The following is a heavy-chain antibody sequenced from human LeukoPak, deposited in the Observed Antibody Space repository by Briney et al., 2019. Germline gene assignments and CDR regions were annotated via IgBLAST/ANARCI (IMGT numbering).Heavy chain of an antibody. CDR1: RYTFTGHY. Sequence: GASVKVSCKASRYTFTGHYVHWLRHAPGQGLEWMGWINPNTSVTNYAQKFQDRVTLTRDTSISTAYMELSWLRSDDTAIYYCASVDSGTAYLRYDYWGQGTLVTVSS. V-gene: IGHV1-2*02. CDR2: INPNTSVT. J-gene: IGHJ4*02. CDR3: ASVDSGTAYLRYDY. D-gene: IGHD3/OR15-3a*01.